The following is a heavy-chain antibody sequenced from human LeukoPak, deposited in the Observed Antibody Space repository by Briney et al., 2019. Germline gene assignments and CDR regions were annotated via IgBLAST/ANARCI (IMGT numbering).Heavy chain of an antibody. J-gene: IGHJ4*02. V-gene: IGHV4-38-2*02. D-gene: IGHD3-3*01. CDR3: ARAPNYDFWSGYLDY. Sequence: KASETLSLTCTVSGYSIRSGDYWGWIRQPPGKGLEWIGNIYHSGSTYYNPSLKSRVIISVDTSKNHFSLELSSVTAADTAVYYCARAPNYDFWSGYLDYWGQGTLVTVSS. CDR1: GYSIRSGDY. CDR2: IYHSGST.